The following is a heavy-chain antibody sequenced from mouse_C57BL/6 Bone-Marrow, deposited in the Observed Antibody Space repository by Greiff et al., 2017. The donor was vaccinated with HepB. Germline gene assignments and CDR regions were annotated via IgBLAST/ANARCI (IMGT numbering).Heavy chain of an antibody. CDR1: GYTFTSYW. Sequence: QVQLQQPGAELVKPGASVKLSCKASGYTFTSYWMHWVKQRPGQGLEWIGMIHPNSGSTNYNEKFKSKATLTVDKSSSTAYMQLSSLTSEDSAVYYCAREGLTTVVAPFAYWGQGTTLTVSS. J-gene: IGHJ2*01. CDR2: IHPNSGST. D-gene: IGHD1-1*01. CDR3: AREGLTTVVAPFAY. V-gene: IGHV1-64*01.